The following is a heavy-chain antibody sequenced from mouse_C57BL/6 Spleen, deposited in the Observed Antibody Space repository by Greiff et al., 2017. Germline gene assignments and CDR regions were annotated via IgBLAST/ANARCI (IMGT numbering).Heavy chain of an antibody. D-gene: IGHD2-3*01. V-gene: IGHV5-17*01. CDR1: GFTFSDYG. J-gene: IGHJ2*01. CDR3: ARKDGYYYFDY. Sequence: EVQRVESGGGLVKPGGSLKLPCAASGFTFSDYGMHWVRQAPEKGLEWVAYISSGSSTIYYADTVKGRFTISRDNAKNTLFLQMTSLRSEDTAMYYCARKDGYYYFDYWGQGTTLTVSS. CDR2: ISSGSSTI.